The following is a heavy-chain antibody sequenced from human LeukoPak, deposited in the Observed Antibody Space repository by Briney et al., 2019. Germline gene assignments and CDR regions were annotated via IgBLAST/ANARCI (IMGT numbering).Heavy chain of an antibody. CDR3: AREARDYDFWSGYYTVEKFDP. Sequence: PSETLSLTCAVYGGSFSGYYWSWIRQPPGKGLEWIGEINHSGSTYYNPSLKSRVTISVDTSKNQFSLKLSSVTAADTAVYYCAREARDYDFWSGYYTVEKFDPWGQGTLVTVSS. D-gene: IGHD3-3*01. CDR2: INHSGST. V-gene: IGHV4-34*01. CDR1: GGSFSGYY. J-gene: IGHJ5*02.